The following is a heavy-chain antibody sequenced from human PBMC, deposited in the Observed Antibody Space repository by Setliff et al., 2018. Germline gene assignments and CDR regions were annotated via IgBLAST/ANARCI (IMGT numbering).Heavy chain of an antibody. CDR3: ARNRLVDY. CDR1: GFTFSNYG. J-gene: IGHJ4*02. Sequence: GGSLRLSCVASGFTFSNYGMHWVRQAPGKGLEWVAPIWNDGSSKFYGDSVKGRFTISRDNAKNSLYLQMNSLRAEDTAVYYCARNRLVDYWGQGTLVTVSS. D-gene: IGHD6-6*01. CDR2: IWNDGSSK. V-gene: IGHV3-33*01.